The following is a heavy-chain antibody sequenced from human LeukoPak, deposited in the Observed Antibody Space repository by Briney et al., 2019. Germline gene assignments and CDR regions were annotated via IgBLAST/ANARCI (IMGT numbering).Heavy chain of an antibody. D-gene: IGHD4-17*01. J-gene: IGHJ4*02. CDR1: GFTVSSNY. V-gene: IGHV3-23*01. CDR3: AKCISNDYGDYGIDY. CDR2: ISGSGGST. Sequence: GGSLRLSCAASGFTVSSNYMSWVRQAPGKGLEWVSAISGSGGSTYYADSVKGRFTISRDNSKNTLYLQMNSLRAEDTAVYYCAKCISNDYGDYGIDYWGQGTLVTVSS.